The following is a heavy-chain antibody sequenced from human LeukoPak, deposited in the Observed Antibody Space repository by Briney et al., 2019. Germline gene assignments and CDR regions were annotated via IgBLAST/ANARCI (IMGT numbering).Heavy chain of an antibody. J-gene: IGHJ4*02. V-gene: IGHV1-46*03. CDR3: ARDENCSGGSCYFSFDY. Sequence: ASVKVSCKASGYTFTSYYMHWVRQAPGQGLEWMGIINPSGGSTSYAQKFQGRVTMTRDTSTSTAYMELSSLRSEDTAVYYCARDENCSGGSCYFSFDYWGQGTLVTVSS. CDR2: INPSGGST. D-gene: IGHD2-15*01. CDR1: GYTFTSYY.